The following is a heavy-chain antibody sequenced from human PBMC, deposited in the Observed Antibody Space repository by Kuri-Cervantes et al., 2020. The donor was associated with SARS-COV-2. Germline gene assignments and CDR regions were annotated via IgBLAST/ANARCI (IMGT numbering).Heavy chain of an antibody. J-gene: IGHJ5*02. CDR2: IYYSGST. CDR1: GGSISSYY. Sequence: SETLSLTCTVSGGSISSYYWSWIRQPPGKGLEWIGYIYYSGSTNYNPSLKSRVTISVDTSKNQFSLKLSSVTAADTAVYYCARGRVTMVRGQRRVWFDPWGQGTLVTVSS. V-gene: IGHV4-59*08. D-gene: IGHD3-10*01. CDR3: ARGRVTMVRGQRRVWFDP.